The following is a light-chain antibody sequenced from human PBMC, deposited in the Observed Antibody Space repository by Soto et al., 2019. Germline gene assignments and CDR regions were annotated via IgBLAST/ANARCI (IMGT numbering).Light chain of an antibody. CDR2: DAS. V-gene: IGKV1-8*01. CDR3: QKYNSAPLT. J-gene: IGKJ5*01. Sequence: AIRMTQTPSSLSASTGDRFTITCRASQGISSYLAWYQQKPGKAPKLLIYDASTLQSGVPSRFSGSGSGTDFTLTISSLQPEDVARYYCQKYNSAPLTFGQRTLPEVK. CDR1: QGISSY.